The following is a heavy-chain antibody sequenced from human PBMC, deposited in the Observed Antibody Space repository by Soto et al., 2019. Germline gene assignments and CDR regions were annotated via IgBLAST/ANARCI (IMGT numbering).Heavy chain of an antibody. Sequence: QVQLQESGPGLVKPSETLSLTCTVSGGSISSYWSWIRQPPGKGLEWIGYIYNAGTTKYNPSLNSRVTISVDTSKNQVSLKLTSVSAADTAVYYCAKDAFDIRGQGTMVTVSS. CDR3: AKDAFDI. J-gene: IGHJ3*02. CDR2: IYNAGTT. CDR1: GGSISSY. V-gene: IGHV4-4*08.